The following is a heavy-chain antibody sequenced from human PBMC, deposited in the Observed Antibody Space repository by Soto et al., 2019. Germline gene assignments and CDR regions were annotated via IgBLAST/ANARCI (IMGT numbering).Heavy chain of an antibody. D-gene: IGHD5-12*01. J-gene: IGHJ4*02. V-gene: IGHV4-39*01. CDR1: GASITSNSY. Sequence: PSETLSLTCTVSGASITSNSYWAWMRQPPGKGLEWIGSIYYTEGTSSNPSLRSRVTMSVDTSNNQFSLRLSSVTAADTAVYYCARHERSRGYLYSDYDSGSEGGQGTLVTV. CDR2: IYYTEGT. CDR3: ARHERSRGYLYSDYDSGSE.